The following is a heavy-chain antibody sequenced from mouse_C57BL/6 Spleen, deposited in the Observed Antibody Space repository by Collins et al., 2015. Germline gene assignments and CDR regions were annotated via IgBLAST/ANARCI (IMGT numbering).Heavy chain of an antibody. J-gene: IGHJ3*01. CDR3: ASAGGFPY. CDR1: GYTFTDYY. V-gene: IGHV1-26*01. CDR2: VNPNNGVT. Sequence: EVQLQQSGPELVKPGASVKISCKASGYTFTDYYMNWVKQSHGKSFEWIGDVNPNNGVTNYNQKFKDKATLTVDKSSSTAYMELRSLTSEDSAVYYCASAGGFPYWGQGTLVTVSA.